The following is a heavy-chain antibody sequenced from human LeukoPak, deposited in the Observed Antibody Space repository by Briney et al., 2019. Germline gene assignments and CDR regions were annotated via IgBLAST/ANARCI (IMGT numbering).Heavy chain of an antibody. D-gene: IGHD2-2*01. CDR3: ARDWKSGSTRPYNWFDP. CDR1: GFTFSSYW. CDR2: IKQDGSEK. Sequence: GGSLRLSCAASGFTFSSYWMSWVRQAPGKGLEWVANIKQDGSEKYYVDSVKGRFTISRDNAKNSLYLQMNSLRAEDTAVYYCARDWKSGSTRPYNWFDPWGQGTLVTVSS. V-gene: IGHV3-7*01. J-gene: IGHJ5*02.